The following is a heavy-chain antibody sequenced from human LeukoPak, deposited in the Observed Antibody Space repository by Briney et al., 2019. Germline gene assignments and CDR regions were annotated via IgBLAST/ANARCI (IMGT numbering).Heavy chain of an antibody. CDR1: GGSISSGDYY. V-gene: IGHV4-61*08. J-gene: IGHJ4*02. CDR2: VHDSAGT. D-gene: IGHD3-10*01. Sequence: SETLSLTCTVSGGSISSGDYYWSWIRQPPGKGLEWLGYVHDSAGTIYNPSLKSRVTISVGTSKNQFSLKLSSVTAADTAVYYCASGLLWFGELSAVGYWGQGTLVTVSS. CDR3: ASGLLWFGELSAVGY.